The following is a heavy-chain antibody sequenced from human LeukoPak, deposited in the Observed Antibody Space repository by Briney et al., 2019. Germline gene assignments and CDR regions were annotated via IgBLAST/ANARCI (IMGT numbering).Heavy chain of an antibody. V-gene: IGHV4-38-2*01. CDR1: VYSISSGYY. J-gene: IGHJ6*03. D-gene: IGHD3-16*02. CDR2: IYYSGST. CDR3: ARVVWGSYRYYYYMDV. Sequence: SETLSLTCAVSVYSISSGYYWGWIRQPPGKGLEWIGSIYYSGSTYYNLSLKSRVTISVDTSKNQYSLKLSSVTAADTAVYYCARVVWGSYRYYYYMDVWGKGTTVTVSS.